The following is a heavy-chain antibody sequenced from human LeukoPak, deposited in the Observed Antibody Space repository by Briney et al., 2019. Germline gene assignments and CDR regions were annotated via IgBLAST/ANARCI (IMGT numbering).Heavy chain of an antibody. V-gene: IGHV3-21*01. CDR3: AGINDYGDPTGAFDI. J-gene: IGHJ3*02. D-gene: IGHD4-17*01. Sequence: GGSLRLSCVASGFTFNNAWMSWVRQAPGKGLEWVSSISSSSSYIHYADSVKGRFTISRDNAKNSLFLQMNSLRAEDTAVYYCAGINDYGDPTGAFDIWGQGTMVTVSS. CDR1: GFTFNNAW. CDR2: ISSSSSYI.